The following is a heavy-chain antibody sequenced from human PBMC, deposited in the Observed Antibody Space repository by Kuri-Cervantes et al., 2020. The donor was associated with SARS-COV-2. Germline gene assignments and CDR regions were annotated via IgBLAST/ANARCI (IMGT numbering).Heavy chain of an antibody. CDR1: GFTFSSYAM. CDR2: IIHSGTT. D-gene: IGHD3-16*01. J-gene: IGHJ6*02. V-gene: IGHV4-4*02. CDR3: VRMIYYDGRGGVAMDV. Sequence: GSLRLSCAASGFTFSSYAMSWVRQAPGKGLEWIGEIIHSGTTRYNWSLQSRVTISADKSKNQFSLKLTSVTAADTAVYYCVRMIYYDGRGGVAMDVWGQGTTVTVSS.